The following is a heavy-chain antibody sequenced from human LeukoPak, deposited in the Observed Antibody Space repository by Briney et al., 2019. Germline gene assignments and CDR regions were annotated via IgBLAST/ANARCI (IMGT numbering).Heavy chain of an antibody. V-gene: IGHV1-8*03. J-gene: IGHJ5*02. CDR3: ARARFDGLRYFDWLLYGWFDP. CDR1: GYTFTSYD. CDR2: MNPNSGNT. D-gene: IGHD3-9*01. Sequence: ASVKVSCKASGYTFTSYDINWVRQATGQGLEWMGWMNPNSGNTGYAQKFQGRVTITRNTSISTAYMELSSLRSEDTAVYYCARARFDGLRYFDWLLYGWFDPWGQGTPVTVSS.